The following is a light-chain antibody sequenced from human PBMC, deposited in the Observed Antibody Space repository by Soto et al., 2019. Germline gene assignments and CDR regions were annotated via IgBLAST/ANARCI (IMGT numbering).Light chain of an antibody. Sequence: QYALTQPASVTGSPGQSITISCTGTSSDVGGYNYVSWYQQHPGKAPKLMIYEVSNRPSGVSNRFSGSKSGNTASLTISGLQAEDRADYYCSSYTTSSTHWVFGGGTKLTVL. CDR1: SSDVGGYNY. J-gene: IGLJ3*02. CDR2: EVS. V-gene: IGLV2-14*01. CDR3: SSYTTSSTHWV.